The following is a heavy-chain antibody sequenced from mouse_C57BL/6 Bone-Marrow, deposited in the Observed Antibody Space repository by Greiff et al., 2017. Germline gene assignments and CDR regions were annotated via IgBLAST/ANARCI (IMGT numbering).Heavy chain of an antibody. J-gene: IGHJ4*01. D-gene: IGHD2-13*01. CDR3: ASMVTMDY. CDR1: GYSFTGYY. V-gene: IGHV1-42*01. CDR2: INPSTGGT. Sequence: EVQRVESGPELVKPGASVKISCKASGYSFTGYYMNWVKQSPEKSLEWIGEINPSTGGTTYNKKFKAKATLTVDKSSSTAYMQLKSLTSEDSAVYYCASMVTMDYWGKGTSVTVSS.